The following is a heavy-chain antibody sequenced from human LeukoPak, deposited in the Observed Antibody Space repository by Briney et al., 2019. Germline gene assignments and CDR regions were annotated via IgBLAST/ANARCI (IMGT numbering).Heavy chain of an antibody. CDR2: IDASGSDT. CDR3: ADYRKPQGLDY. CDR1: EFPFSIYA. J-gene: IGHJ4*02. Sequence: GGSLRLSCEVSEFPFSIYAMAWVRQAPGQGLEWVSAIDASGSDTYYTDSVKGRFTISRDNSKNTVYLQMNSLRVEDTAVYYCADYRKPQGLDYWGQGTLVTVSS. D-gene: IGHD1-14*01. V-gene: IGHV3-23*01.